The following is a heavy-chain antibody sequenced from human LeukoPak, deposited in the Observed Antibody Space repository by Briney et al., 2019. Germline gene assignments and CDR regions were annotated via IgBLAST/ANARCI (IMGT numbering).Heavy chain of an antibody. D-gene: IGHD3-16*02. V-gene: IGHV4-59*01. CDR3: ARGGRGYPSPLDY. J-gene: IGHJ4*02. Sequence: SETLSLTCTVSGGSISSYYWSWIRQPPGKGLEWIGYIYYSGSTNYNPSLKSRATISVDTSKNQFSLKLSSVTAADTAVYYCARGGRGYPSPLDYWGQGTLVTVSS. CDR1: GGSISSYY. CDR2: IYYSGST.